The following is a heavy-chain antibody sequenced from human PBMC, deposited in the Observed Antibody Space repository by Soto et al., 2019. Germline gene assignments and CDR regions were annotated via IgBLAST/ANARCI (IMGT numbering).Heavy chain of an antibody. J-gene: IGHJ6*02. CDR2: IYYSGDT. V-gene: IGHV4-61*01. CDR1: GGSVSSGTYY. D-gene: IGHD5-12*01. Sequence: SETLSLTCTVSGGSVSSGTYYCNWIRQPPGKGLEWIGYIYYSGDTNYNPSLKSRVTISVDTSKNQFSLKLRSLTAADTAVYFCARVLRDDYLSVVYGLDVWAQGTSVPVSS. CDR3: ARVLRDDYLSVVYGLDV.